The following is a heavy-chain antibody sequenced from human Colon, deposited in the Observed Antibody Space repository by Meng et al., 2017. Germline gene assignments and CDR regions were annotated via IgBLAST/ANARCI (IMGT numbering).Heavy chain of an antibody. J-gene: IGHJ4*02. V-gene: IGHV3-74*01. Sequence: VKLVGSVGGLFPPGGSLRLSWVGSGFTFSSYWMHWVRQAPGKGLEWVSLIDPDGGATAYADSVKGRFAISRDNSKNTVFLQISSLRAEDMAVYFCATFQYSMEDDWGQGTLVTVSS. CDR2: IDPDGGAT. D-gene: IGHD6-13*01. CDR3: ATFQYSMEDD. CDR1: GFTFSSYW.